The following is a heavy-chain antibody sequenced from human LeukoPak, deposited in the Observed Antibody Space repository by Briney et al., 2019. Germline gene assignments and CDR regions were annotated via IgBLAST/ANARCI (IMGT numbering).Heavy chain of an antibody. CDR3: AREEAESTSYYYYYYGMDV. CDR1: GGSISSGGYS. Sequence: PSETLSLTCAVSGGSISSGGYSWSWIRQPAGKGLEWIGRIYTSGSTNYNPSLKSRVTMSVDTSKNQFSLKLSSVTAADTAVYYCAREEAESTSYYYYYYGMDVWGQGTTVTVSS. V-gene: IGHV4-61*02. J-gene: IGHJ6*02. CDR2: IYTSGST.